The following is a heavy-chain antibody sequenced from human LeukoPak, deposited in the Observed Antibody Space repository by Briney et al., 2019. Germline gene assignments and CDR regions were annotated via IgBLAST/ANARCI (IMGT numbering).Heavy chain of an antibody. CDR2: IRYDGSNK. J-gene: IGHJ4*02. V-gene: IGHV3-30*02. CDR3: AKDQAYYDFWSGLDY. D-gene: IGHD3-3*01. Sequence: GGSLRLSCAASGFTSSSYGMHWVRQAPGKGLEWVAFIRYDGSNKYYADSVKGRFTISRDNSKNTLYLQMNSLRAEDTAVYYCAKDQAYYDFWSGLDYWGQGTLVTVSS. CDR1: GFTSSSYG.